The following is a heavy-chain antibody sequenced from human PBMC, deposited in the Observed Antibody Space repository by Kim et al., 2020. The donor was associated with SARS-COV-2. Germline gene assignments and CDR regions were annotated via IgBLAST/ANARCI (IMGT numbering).Heavy chain of an antibody. CDR3: AKGLVAARPPLNYYYYGMDV. CDR1: GFTFSSYA. V-gene: IGHV3-23*01. Sequence: GGSLRLSCAASGFTFSSYAMSWVRQAPGKGLEWVSAISGSGGSTYYADSVKGRFTISRDNSKNTLYLQMNSLRAEDTAVYYCAKGLVAARPPLNYYYYGMDVWGQGTTVTVSS. CDR2: ISGSGGST. D-gene: IGHD6-6*01. J-gene: IGHJ6*02.